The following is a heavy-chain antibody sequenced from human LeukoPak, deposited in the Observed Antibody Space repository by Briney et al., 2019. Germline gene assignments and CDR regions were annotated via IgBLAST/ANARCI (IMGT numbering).Heavy chain of an antibody. CDR2: INHNGNVN. V-gene: IGHV3-7*03. Sequence: GGSLRLSCTASGFTFSSYWMNWVRQAPGKGLEWVASINHNGNVNYYVDSVKGRFTISRDNAKNSLYLQMSNLRAEDTAVYFCARGGGLDVWGQGATVTVSS. J-gene: IGHJ6*02. D-gene: IGHD3-16*01. CDR1: GFTFSSYW. CDR3: ARGGGLDV.